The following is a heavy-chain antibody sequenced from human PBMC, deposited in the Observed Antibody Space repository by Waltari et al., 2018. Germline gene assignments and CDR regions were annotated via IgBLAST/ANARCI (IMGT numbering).Heavy chain of an antibody. CDR2: IGRSGDIM. J-gene: IGHJ4*02. CDR1: GFTFSSYE. D-gene: IGHD3-10*01. CDR3: AREQFYNSGIQGSAFDY. Sequence: EVQLVESGGGLIQPGGSLRLSCAASGFTFSSYEVNWVRQAPGKGVGWVSYIGRSGDIMFFADSVRGRFTISRDNAKNSLYLQMNSLRVEDTAVYYCAREQFYNSGIQGSAFDYWGQGTLVTVSS. V-gene: IGHV3-48*03.